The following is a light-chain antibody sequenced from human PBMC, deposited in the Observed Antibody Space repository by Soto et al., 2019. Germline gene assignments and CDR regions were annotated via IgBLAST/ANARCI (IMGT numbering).Light chain of an antibody. J-gene: IGLJ2*01. CDR3: SSHEGTYTLI. Sequence: QSALTQPRSVSGSPGQSVTISCTGTSSDVGGYNFDSWYQQHPDKAPKLMIYDVTKPPSGVPDRFSGSKSGNTASLTISGLQAEDAAFYYCSSHEGTYTLIFGGGTKLTVL. CDR2: DVT. V-gene: IGLV2-11*01. CDR1: SSDVGGYNF.